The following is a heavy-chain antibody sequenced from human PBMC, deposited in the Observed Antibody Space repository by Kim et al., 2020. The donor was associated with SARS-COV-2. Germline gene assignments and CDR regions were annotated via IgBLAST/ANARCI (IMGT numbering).Heavy chain of an antibody. CDR3: AKGDWYYYDSSGYLQHAFDI. Sequence: GGSLRLSCAASGFTFSSYGMHWVRQAPGKGLEWVAVISYDGSNKYYADSVKGRFTISRDNSKNTLYLQMNSLRAEDTAVYYCAKGDWYYYDSSGYLQHAFDIWGQGTMVTVSS. J-gene: IGHJ3*02. CDR2: ISYDGSNK. V-gene: IGHV3-30*18. CDR1: GFTFSSYG. D-gene: IGHD3-22*01.